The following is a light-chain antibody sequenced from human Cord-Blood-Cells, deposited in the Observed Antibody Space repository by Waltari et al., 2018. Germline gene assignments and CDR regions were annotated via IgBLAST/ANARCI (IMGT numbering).Light chain of an antibody. V-gene: IGLV2-14*03. CDR2: DVS. Sequence: QSALTQPASVSGSPGQSITISCTGTSSDDGGHNFVSWYQQHPGKAPKLMIYDVSNRPSGVSNRFSGSKSGNTASLTISGLQAEDEADYYCSSYTSSSTWVFGGGTKLTVL. J-gene: IGLJ3*02. CDR1: SSDDGGHNF. CDR3: SSYTSSSTWV.